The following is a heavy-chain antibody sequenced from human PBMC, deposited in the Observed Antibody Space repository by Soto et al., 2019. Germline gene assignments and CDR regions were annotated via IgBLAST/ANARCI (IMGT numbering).Heavy chain of an antibody. Sequence: GASVKVSCKASGGTFSSYAISWVRQAPGQGLEWMGGIIPIFGTANYAQKFQGRVTITADESTSTAYMELSSLRSEDTAVYYCARVLFYGSGSYYWLNWFDPWGQGTLVTVSS. J-gene: IGHJ5*02. V-gene: IGHV1-69*13. CDR2: IIPIFGTA. CDR1: GGTFSSYA. D-gene: IGHD3-10*01. CDR3: ARVLFYGSGSYYWLNWFDP.